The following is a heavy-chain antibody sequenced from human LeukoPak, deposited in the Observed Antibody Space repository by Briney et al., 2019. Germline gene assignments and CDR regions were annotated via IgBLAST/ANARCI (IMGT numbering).Heavy chain of an antibody. J-gene: IGHJ3*02. Sequence: SETLSLTCTVSGGSIRNYYWSWIRQPPGKGLEWIGNIYYSGSTRNNPSLKSRVTMSADTSKNQLSLKLSSVTAADTAVYYCARHTRGDAFDIWGQGTMVTVSS. D-gene: IGHD2-2*02. CDR1: GGSIRNYY. V-gene: IGHV4-59*01. CDR3: ARHTRGDAFDI. CDR2: IYYSGST.